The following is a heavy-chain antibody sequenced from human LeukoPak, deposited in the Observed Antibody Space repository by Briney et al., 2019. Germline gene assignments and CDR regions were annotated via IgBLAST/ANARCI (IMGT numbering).Heavy chain of an antibody. CDR2: INHSGST. D-gene: IGHD3-3*01. CDR1: GGSFSGYY. CDR3: ARVDVGQTVDFWSGYYYYGMDV. Sequence: PSGTLSLTCAVYGGSFSGYYWSWIRQPPGKGLEWIGEINHSGSTNYNPSLKSRVTISVDTSKNQFSLKLSSVTAADTAVYYCARVDVGQTVDFWSGYYYYGMDVWGQGTTVTVSS. J-gene: IGHJ6*02. V-gene: IGHV4-34*01.